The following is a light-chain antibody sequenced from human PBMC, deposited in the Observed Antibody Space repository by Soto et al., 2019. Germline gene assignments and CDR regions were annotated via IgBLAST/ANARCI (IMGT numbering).Light chain of an antibody. CDR3: SSNAGSNNLV. J-gene: IGLJ2*01. CDR1: SSDVGDYNY. CDR2: EVS. V-gene: IGLV2-8*01. Sequence: QSVLTQPPSASGTPGQSVTIPCTGTSSDVGDYNYVSWYQQHPGKAPKLAIYEVSRRPSGVPDRFSGSKSGNTASLTVSGLQAEDEADYYCSSNAGSNNLVFGGGTKLTVL.